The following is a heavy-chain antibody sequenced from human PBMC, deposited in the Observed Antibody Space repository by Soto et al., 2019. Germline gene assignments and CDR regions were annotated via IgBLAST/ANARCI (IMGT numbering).Heavy chain of an antibody. CDR1: GFTFSNAW. CDR2: IKSKTDGGTT. V-gene: IGHV3-15*07. J-gene: IGHJ4*02. CDR3: TPTAGYSSSWYGY. D-gene: IGHD6-13*01. Sequence: GGSLRLSCAASGFTFSNAWMNWVRQAPGKGLEWVGRIKSKTDGGTTDYAAPVKGRFTISRDDSKNTLYLQMNSLKTEDTAVYYCTPTAGYSSSWYGYWGQGTLVTVSS.